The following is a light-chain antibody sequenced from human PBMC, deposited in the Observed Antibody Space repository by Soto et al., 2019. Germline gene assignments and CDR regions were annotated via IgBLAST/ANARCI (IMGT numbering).Light chain of an antibody. CDR1: QRISGT. CDR3: QQYNNWPLT. CDR2: GAS. Sequence: EIVRTQSPATLSVSPGERATLACRARQRISGTLAWQQQKPGRAPRLLIYGASTRATGIPARFSGSGSGTEFTLTISSLQSEDFAVYYCQQYNNWPLTFGQGTRLEIK. J-gene: IGKJ5*01. V-gene: IGKV3D-15*01.